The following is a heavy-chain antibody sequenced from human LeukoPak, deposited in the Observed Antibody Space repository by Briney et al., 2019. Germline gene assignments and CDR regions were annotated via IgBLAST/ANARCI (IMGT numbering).Heavy chain of an antibody. Sequence: SETLSLICALHGGSFSVYFWTCIRQPPGKGLEWIGEINHNGSTNYNPSLKSRVTISIDTSRSQFSLKLSSVTAADSAVYYCARGPPTSYYDGDGYYFFDDWGQGTLVTVSS. CDR3: ARGPPTSYYDGDGYYFFDD. CDR2: INHNGST. CDR1: GGSFSVYF. J-gene: IGHJ4*02. D-gene: IGHD3-22*01. V-gene: IGHV4-34*01.